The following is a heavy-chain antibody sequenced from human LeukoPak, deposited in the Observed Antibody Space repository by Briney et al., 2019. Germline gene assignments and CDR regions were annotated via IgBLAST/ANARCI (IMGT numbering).Heavy chain of an antibody. CDR1: GYAFTSYG. J-gene: IGHJ5*02. D-gene: IGHD3-3*01. Sequence: ASVKVSCKASGYAFTSYGISWVRQAPGQGLEWMGWISAYNGNTNYAQKLQGRVTMTTDTSTSTAYMELRSLRSDNTAVYYCARAGQDFWSGYRWFDPWGQGTLVTVSS. CDR3: ARAGQDFWSGYRWFDP. CDR2: ISAYNGNT. V-gene: IGHV1-18*01.